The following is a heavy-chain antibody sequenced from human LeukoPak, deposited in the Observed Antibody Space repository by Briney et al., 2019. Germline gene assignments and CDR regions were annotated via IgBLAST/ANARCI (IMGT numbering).Heavy chain of an antibody. CDR1: GGSFSGYY. D-gene: IGHD3-22*01. CDR2: INHSGRT. V-gene: IGHV4-34*01. Sequence: SETLSLTCAVYGGSFSGYYWSWIRQPPGKGLEWTGEINHSGRTNYNPSLKSRVTISVDTSKNQFSLKLSSVTAADTAVYYCARDSGYYYDSSGYFDYWGQGTLVTVSS. J-gene: IGHJ4*02. CDR3: ARDSGYYYDSSGYFDY.